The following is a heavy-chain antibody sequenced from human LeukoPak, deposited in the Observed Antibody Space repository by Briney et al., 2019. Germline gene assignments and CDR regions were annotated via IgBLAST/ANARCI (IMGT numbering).Heavy chain of an antibody. V-gene: IGHV3-33*08. J-gene: IGHJ4*02. Sequence: SGGSLRLSCAASGFTFSSYEMNWVRQAPGKGLEWVAVIWYDGSNKYYADSVKGRFTISRDNSKNTLYLQMNSLRAEDTAVYYCASGRHYYGSGSSLGTPDSFDYWGQGTLVTVSS. CDR2: IWYDGSNK. CDR1: GFTFSSYE. CDR3: ASGRHYYGSGSSLGTPDSFDY. D-gene: IGHD3-10*01.